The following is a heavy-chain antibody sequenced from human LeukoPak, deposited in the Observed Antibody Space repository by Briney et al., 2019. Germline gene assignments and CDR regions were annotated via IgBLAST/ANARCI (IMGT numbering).Heavy chain of an antibody. V-gene: IGHV3-64*01. D-gene: IGHD1-26*01. J-gene: IGHJ4*02. CDR3: ASRTSIGYYEV. Sequence: GGSLRLSCAASGFAFISFSVHWVRQAPGMGLEYVSAISSNGDNTYYASSVKGRFTISRDNSRNTLHLQMGSVTPEDMGVYYCASRTSIGYYEVWGQGTLVTVSS. CDR1: GFAFISFS. CDR2: ISSNGDNT.